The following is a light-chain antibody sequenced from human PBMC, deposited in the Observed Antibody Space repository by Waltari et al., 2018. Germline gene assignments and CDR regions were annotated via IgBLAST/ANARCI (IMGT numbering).Light chain of an antibody. Sequence: EIVLTQSPATLSLSPGERATLSCRASQSVSSYLAWYQQKPGQAPRLLIYDASNRATGIPARFSGSGSWTDFTLPISSLEPEDFAVYYCQQRTNWRSVSFGGGTKVEIK. CDR1: QSVSSY. V-gene: IGKV3-11*01. CDR3: QQRTNWRSVS. J-gene: IGKJ4*01. CDR2: DAS.